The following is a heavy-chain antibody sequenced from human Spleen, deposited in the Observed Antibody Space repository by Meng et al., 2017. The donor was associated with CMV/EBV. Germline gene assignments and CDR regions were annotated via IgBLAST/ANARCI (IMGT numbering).Heavy chain of an antibody. J-gene: IGHJ6*02. Sequence: SETLSLTCAVYGGSFSGYYWSWIRQPPGKGLEWIGEINHSGSTNYNPPLKSRVTISVDTSKNQFSLKLSSVTAADTAVYYCARGLGYCSSTSCLYYYYGMDVWGQGTTVTVSS. CDR3: ARGLGYCSSTSCLYYYYGMDV. CDR2: INHSGST. CDR1: GGSFSGYY. V-gene: IGHV4-34*01. D-gene: IGHD2-2*01.